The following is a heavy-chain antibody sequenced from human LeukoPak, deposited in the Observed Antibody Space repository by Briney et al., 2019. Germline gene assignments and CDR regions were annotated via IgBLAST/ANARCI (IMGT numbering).Heavy chain of an antibody. Sequence: PSETLSLTCTVSGGSISSGGYYWSWIRQHPGKGLEWIGYIYYSGSTYYNPSLKSRVTISVDTSKNQFSLKLSSVTAADTAVYYCASLVHGDYVGVDYWGQGTLVTVSS. CDR3: ASLVHGDYVGVDY. V-gene: IGHV4-31*03. J-gene: IGHJ4*02. CDR1: GGSISSGGYY. CDR2: IYYSGST. D-gene: IGHD4-17*01.